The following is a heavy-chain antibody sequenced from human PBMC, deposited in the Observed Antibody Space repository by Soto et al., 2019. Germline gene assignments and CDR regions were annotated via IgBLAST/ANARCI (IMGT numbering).Heavy chain of an antibody. Sequence: SEALSLTCAVYGGSFSGYYWSWIRQPPGKGLEWIGEINHSGSTNYNPSLKSRVTISVDTSKNQFSLKLRSVTAADTAVYYCARVVGDDILTGYYFFGAFDIWGQGTMVTVTS. CDR1: GGSFSGYY. D-gene: IGHD3-9*01. V-gene: IGHV4-34*01. CDR3: ARVVGDDILTGYYFFGAFDI. CDR2: INHSGST. J-gene: IGHJ3*02.